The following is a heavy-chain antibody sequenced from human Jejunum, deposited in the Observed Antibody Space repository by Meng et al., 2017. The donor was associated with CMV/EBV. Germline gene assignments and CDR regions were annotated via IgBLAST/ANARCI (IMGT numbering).Heavy chain of an antibody. V-gene: IGHV3-21*01. CDR3: ARAIDYGDPNWFDT. D-gene: IGHD4-17*01. J-gene: IGHJ5*02. CDR2: ISGSSTYI. CDR1: GFPFSTYA. Sequence: GFPFSTYAMNWVRQAPGKGLEWLSYISGSSTYIYHADSVKGRFTISRDNAKNSVYLQMNGLRAEDAAVYYCARAIDYGDPNWFDTWGQGTLVTVSS.